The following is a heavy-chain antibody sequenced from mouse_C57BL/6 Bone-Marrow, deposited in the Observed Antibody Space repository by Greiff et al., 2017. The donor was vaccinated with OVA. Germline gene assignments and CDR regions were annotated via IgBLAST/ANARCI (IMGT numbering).Heavy chain of an antibody. CDR1: GYTFTSYW. J-gene: IGHJ3*01. Sequence: QVQLQQPGAELVMPGASVKLSCKASGYTFTSYWMHWVKQRPGQGLEWIGEIDPSDSYTNYNQKFKGKSTLTVDKSSSTAYMQLSSLTSEDSAVYYCATYYGSSPGFAYWGQGTLVTVSA. CDR2: IDPSDSYT. CDR3: ATYYGSSPGFAY. D-gene: IGHD1-1*01. V-gene: IGHV1-69*01.